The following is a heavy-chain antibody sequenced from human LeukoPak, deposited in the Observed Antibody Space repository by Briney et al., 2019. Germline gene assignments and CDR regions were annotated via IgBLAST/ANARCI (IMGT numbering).Heavy chain of an antibody. CDR3: ARDPGDSGSYSYYYYYYGMDV. Sequence: SETLSLTCTVSGDSISNYYWSWIRQPAGKGLEWIGRIYTSGSTNYNPSLKSRVTMSVDTSKNQFSLKLSSVTAADTAVYYCARDPGDSGSYSYYYYYYGMDVWGQGTTVTVSS. V-gene: IGHV4-4*07. D-gene: IGHD1-26*01. CDR1: GDSISNYY. J-gene: IGHJ6*02. CDR2: IYTSGST.